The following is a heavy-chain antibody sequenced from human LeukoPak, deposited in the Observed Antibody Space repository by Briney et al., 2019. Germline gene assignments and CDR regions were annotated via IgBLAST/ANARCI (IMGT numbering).Heavy chain of an antibody. D-gene: IGHD5-24*01. CDR3: ACGMTTITDY. J-gene: IGHJ4*02. CDR2: IYSGDST. V-gene: IGHV3-66*01. CDR1: GFTVSHNY. Sequence: QPGGSLRLSCAASGFTVSHNYMSWVRQAPGKGLEWVSVIYSGDSTYYADSVKGRFTISRDNSEDTLYLQMNSLRVEDTAVYFCACGMTTITDYWGQGTLVTVSS.